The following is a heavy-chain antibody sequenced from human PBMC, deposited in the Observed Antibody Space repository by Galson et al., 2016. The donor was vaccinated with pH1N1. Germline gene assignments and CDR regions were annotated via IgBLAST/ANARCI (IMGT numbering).Heavy chain of an antibody. Sequence: TFSSYAISWVRQAPGHGLEWMGGIIPIFGILNYAQNFQGRVTITADEFTSTAYMELSSLTSEDTAVYYCAGAGFGAYKFDSWGQGTLVTVSS. CDR3: AGAGFGAYKFDS. D-gene: IGHD4-17*01. J-gene: IGHJ4*02. CDR2: IIPIFGIL. CDR1: TFSSYA. V-gene: IGHV1-69*01.